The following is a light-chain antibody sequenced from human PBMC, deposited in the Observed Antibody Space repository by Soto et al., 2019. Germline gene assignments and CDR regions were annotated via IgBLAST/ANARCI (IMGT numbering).Light chain of an antibody. Sequence: EIVLTQSPATLSLSPGEGATLSCRASQSVSSSYLAWYQQKPGQAPRLLIYGASSRATGIPDRFSGSGSGTDFTLTISRLEPEDFAVYYCQQYGSSPTWTFGQGTKVDI. CDR2: GAS. J-gene: IGKJ1*01. CDR1: QSVSSSY. V-gene: IGKV3-20*01. CDR3: QQYGSSPTWT.